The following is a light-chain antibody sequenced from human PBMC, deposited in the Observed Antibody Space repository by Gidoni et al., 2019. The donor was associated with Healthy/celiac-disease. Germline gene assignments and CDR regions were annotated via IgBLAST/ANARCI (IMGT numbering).Light chain of an antibody. CDR3: HQSYSTPPST. Sequence: DIQMTQSTSSLSASVGDRVTITCRASQSFSIYLNWYQQKPGKAPKLLIYASSSLQSGVPSRFSGSGSGTDFTLTISSLQPEDFATYSCHQSYSTPPSTFGQGTKLEIK. CDR2: ASS. J-gene: IGKJ2*01. V-gene: IGKV1-39*01. CDR1: QSFSIY.